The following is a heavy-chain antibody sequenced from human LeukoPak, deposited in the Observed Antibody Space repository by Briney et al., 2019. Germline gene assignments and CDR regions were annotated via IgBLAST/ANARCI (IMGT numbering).Heavy chain of an antibody. CDR1: GFTVSSNY. CDR3: ARDGFGELNNDY. J-gene: IGHJ4*02. Sequence: GGSLRLSCAASGFTVSSNYMSWVRQAPGKGLEWGSVIYSGGSTYYADSVEGRFTISRDNSKNTLYLQMNSLRAEDTAVYYCARDGFGELNNDYWGQGTLVTVSS. V-gene: IGHV3-53*01. CDR2: IYSGGST. D-gene: IGHD3-10*01.